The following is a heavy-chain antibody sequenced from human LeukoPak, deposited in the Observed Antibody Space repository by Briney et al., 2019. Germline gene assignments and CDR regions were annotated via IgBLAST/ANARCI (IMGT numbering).Heavy chain of an antibody. Sequence: PSETLSLTCAVYSGSFSNYYWSWIRQPPGKGLEWIGEINQSGSTNYNPSLKSRVTISVDTSKNQFSLKLSSVTAADTAVYYCARVRLLWFGELHNWFDPWGQGTLVTVSS. V-gene: IGHV4-34*01. J-gene: IGHJ5*02. D-gene: IGHD3-10*01. CDR2: INQSGST. CDR3: ARVRLLWFGELHNWFDP. CDR1: SGSFSNYY.